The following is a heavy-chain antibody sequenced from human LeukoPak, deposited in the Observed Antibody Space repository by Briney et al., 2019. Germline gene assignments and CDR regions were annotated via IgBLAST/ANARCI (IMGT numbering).Heavy chain of an antibody. CDR3: ARQYGGDADPLDY. Sequence: GESLKISCKGSGYSFTSYWIAWVRHMPGKGPEWMGIIYPGDSDTRYSPSFQGQVTISADKSISTAYLQWSSLKASDTAMYYCARQYGGDADPLDYWGPGTLVTVSS. D-gene: IGHD2-21*01. CDR1: GYSFTSYW. J-gene: IGHJ4*02. CDR2: IYPGDSDT. V-gene: IGHV5-51*01.